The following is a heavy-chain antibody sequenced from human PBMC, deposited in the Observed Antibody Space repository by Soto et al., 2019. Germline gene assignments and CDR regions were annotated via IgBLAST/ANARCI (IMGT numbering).Heavy chain of an antibody. CDR3: ASQRTTVVTQAYFDH. J-gene: IGHJ4*02. CDR2: IYYGGRT. D-gene: IGHD2-21*02. CDR1: GESISSYSYY. Sequence: SETLSLTCIVSGESISSYSYYWGWMRQPPGIGLEWIGSIYYGGRTYYNPSYKSRVTISIDTTKNHSSLKLSSVTATDTAVYYCASQRTTVVTQAYFDHWGQGALVTVSS. V-gene: IGHV4-39*02.